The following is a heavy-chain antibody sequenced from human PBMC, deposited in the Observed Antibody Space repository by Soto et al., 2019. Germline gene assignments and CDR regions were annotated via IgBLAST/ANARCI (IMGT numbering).Heavy chain of an antibody. D-gene: IGHD3-3*01. J-gene: IGHJ4*02. CDR2: IYTSGST. CDR1: GGSISSYY. Sequence: SETLSLTCTVSGGSISSYYWSWIRQPAGKGLEWIGRIYTSGSTNYNPSLKSRVTMSVDTSKNQFSLKLSSVTAADTAVYYCARGEITIFGVVIRYYWGQGTLVTVSS. V-gene: IGHV4-4*07. CDR3: ARGEITIFGVVIRYY.